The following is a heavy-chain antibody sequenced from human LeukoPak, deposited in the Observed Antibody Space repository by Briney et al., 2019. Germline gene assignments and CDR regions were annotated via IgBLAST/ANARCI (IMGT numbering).Heavy chain of an antibody. CDR2: IYYSGTT. V-gene: IGHV4-59*01. CDR3: ARGQPQRYNSGWYVNWFDP. J-gene: IGHJ5*02. Sequence: SETLSLTCTVSGASISSYYWSWIRHPPEKGLEWIGYIYYSGTTKYNPSLKSRVTISIDTSKNQFSLKVNSVTAADTAVYYCARGQPQRYNSGWYVNWFDPWGQGTLVSVSS. D-gene: IGHD6-19*01. CDR1: GASISSYY.